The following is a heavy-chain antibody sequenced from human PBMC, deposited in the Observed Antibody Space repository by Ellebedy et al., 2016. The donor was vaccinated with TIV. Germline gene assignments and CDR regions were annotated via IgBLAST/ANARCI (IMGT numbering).Heavy chain of an antibody. D-gene: IGHD3-10*01. CDR3: ASSRYHYYLGNTIFAY. J-gene: IGHJ4*02. CDR2: ISHTGSRT. CDR1: GSTFSGYA. V-gene: IGHV3-23*01. Sequence: GESLKISCVASGSTFSGYAMSWVRQAPGKGLEWVSTISHTGSRTYYADSVEGRFTISRDNSKDTLFLQMNSLRAEDTAVYYCASSRYHYYLGNTIFAYWGQGALVTVSS.